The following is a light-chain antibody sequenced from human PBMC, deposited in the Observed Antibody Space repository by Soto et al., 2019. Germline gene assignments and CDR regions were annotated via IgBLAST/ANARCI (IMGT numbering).Light chain of an antibody. J-gene: IGKJ3*01. CDR3: QQYGSSLFT. V-gene: IGKV3-20*01. CDR1: QSVSSNY. Sequence: EIVLTQSPGTLSLSPGERATLSCRASQSVSSNYLAWYQQKPGQAPRLLIYGASSRATGIPDRFSGSGSGTDFTLTIGRLEPEYFAVYYWQQYGSSLFTFGPGTKVDIK. CDR2: GAS.